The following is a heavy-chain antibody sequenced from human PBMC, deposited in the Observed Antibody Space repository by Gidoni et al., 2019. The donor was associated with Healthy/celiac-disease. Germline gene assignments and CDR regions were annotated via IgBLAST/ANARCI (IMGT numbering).Heavy chain of an antibody. V-gene: IGHV4-61*02. CDR1: GGSISSGSYY. CDR3: ARSIAAAGTARRNWFDP. D-gene: IGHD6-13*01. Sequence: QVQLQESGPGLVKPSQTLSLTCTVSGGSISSGSYYWSWIRQPAGKGLEWIGRIYTSGSTNYNPSLKSRVTISVDTSKNQFSLKLSSVTAADTAVYYCARSIAAAGTARRNWFDPWGQGTLVTVSS. CDR2: IYTSGST. J-gene: IGHJ5*02.